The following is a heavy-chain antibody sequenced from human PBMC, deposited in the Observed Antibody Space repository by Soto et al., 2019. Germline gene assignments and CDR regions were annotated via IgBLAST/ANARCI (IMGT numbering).Heavy chain of an antibody. V-gene: IGHV4-34*01. CDR3: ARGQVDTAMVTGTFDP. CDR2: INHSGST. D-gene: IGHD5-18*01. Sequence: PSETLSLTCAVYGGSFSGYYWSWIRQPPGKGLEWIGEINHSGSTNYNPSLKSRVTISVDTSKNQFSLKLSSVTAADTAVYYCARGQVDTAMVTGTFDPWGQGTLVTVSA. CDR1: GGSFSGYY. J-gene: IGHJ5*02.